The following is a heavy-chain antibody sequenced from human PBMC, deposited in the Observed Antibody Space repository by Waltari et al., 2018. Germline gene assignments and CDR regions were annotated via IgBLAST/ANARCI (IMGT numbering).Heavy chain of an antibody. Sequence: QVQLVQSGAEVKKPGSSVKVSCKASGGTFSSYAISWVRQAPGQGLEWMGGIIPIFGTGNYAQKFQGSVTIAADESTSTAYMELSSLRSEDTAVYHCARDRDRGFYYYMDVWGKGTTVTVSS. V-gene: IGHV1-69*13. D-gene: IGHD2-15*01. CDR1: GGTFSSYA. CDR3: ARDRDRGFYYYMDV. J-gene: IGHJ6*03. CDR2: IIPIFGTG.